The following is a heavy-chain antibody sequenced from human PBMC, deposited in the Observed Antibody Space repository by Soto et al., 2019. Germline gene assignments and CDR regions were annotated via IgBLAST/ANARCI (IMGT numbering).Heavy chain of an antibody. CDR1: GFTFSSYG. CDR3: ARDKGYYYYYMDG. V-gene: IGHV3-33*01. Sequence: QVQLVESGGGVVQPGRSLRLSCAASGFTFSSYGMHWVRQAPGKGLEWVAVIWYDGSNKYYADSVKGRFTISRDNSKNTLYLQMNSLRAEDTAVYYCARDKGYYYYYMDGWGKGTTVTVFS. J-gene: IGHJ6*03. CDR2: IWYDGSNK.